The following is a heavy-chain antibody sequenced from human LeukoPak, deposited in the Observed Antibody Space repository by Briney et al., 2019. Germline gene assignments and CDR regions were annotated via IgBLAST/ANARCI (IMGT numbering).Heavy chain of an antibody. J-gene: IGHJ4*02. CDR3: GSDSSAYPDYYFDY. D-gene: IGHD3-22*01. Sequence: PGASVKVSCKASGYTFTDSYMHWVRQAPGQGLEWMGWINPNSGGTDYAQKFQGRVTMTRDTSISTAYMVLSRLRSDDTAVYSRGSDSSAYPDYYFDYWGRGTLVTVSS. CDR1: GYTFTDSY. CDR2: INPNSGGT. V-gene: IGHV1-2*02.